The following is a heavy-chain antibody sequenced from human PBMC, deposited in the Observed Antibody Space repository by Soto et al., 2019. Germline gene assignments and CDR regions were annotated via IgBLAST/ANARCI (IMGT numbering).Heavy chain of an antibody. CDR3: ARQIRQHDPWRNKYYYYGLDV. D-gene: IGHD3-3*01. J-gene: IGHJ6*02. V-gene: IGHV5-51*01. CDR2: IYPGDSDT. Sequence: GESLKISCKGSEYSFSTYWIAWVRQMPGKGLEWMGIIYPGDSDTRYSPSFQGQVTISADKSISTAHLQWSSLKASDTAMYYCARQIRQHDPWRNKYYYYGLDVWGQGTTVTVSS. CDR1: EYSFSTYW.